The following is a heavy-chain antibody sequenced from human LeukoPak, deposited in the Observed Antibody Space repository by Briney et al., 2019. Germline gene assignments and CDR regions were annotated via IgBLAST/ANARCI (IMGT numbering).Heavy chain of an antibody. J-gene: IGHJ6*03. Sequence: SETLSLTCTVSGYSISSGYYWGWIRQPPGKGLEWIGSIYYSGSTYYNPSLKSRVTIPVDTSKNQFSLKLSSVTAADTAVYYCAREHCSGGSCYSIYYYYYMDVWGKGTTVTVSS. D-gene: IGHD2-15*01. CDR2: IYYSGST. V-gene: IGHV4-38-2*02. CDR3: AREHCSGGSCYSIYYYYYMDV. CDR1: GYSISSGYY.